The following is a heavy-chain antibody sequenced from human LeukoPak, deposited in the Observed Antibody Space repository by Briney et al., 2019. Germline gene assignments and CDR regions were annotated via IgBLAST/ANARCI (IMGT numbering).Heavy chain of an antibody. CDR1: GFTVSSNY. D-gene: IGHD4-17*01. CDR3: ARDTVTNGLDV. Sequence: GGSLRLSCAASGFTVSSNYMSWVRQAPGKGLEWVSIIYIGGNTYYADSVKGRFTISRDNTKNTLYLQMNSLRAEDTAVYCCARDTVTNGLDVWGQGTTVTVSS. CDR2: IYIGGNT. J-gene: IGHJ6*02. V-gene: IGHV3-53*01.